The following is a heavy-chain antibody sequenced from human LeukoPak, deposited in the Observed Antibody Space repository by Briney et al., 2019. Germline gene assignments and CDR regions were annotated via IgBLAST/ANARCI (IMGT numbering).Heavy chain of an antibody. J-gene: IGHJ2*01. CDR3: ARVGDHYHWYLDL. CDR1: GFTVGTKY. V-gene: IGHV3-53*01. CDR2: LYSGDDT. Sequence: GGSLRLSCAASGFTVGTKYMNWVRPAPGKGLEWVSILYSGDDTYYADSVRGRFIVSRDSSKNTLYLHMSALRAEDTAVYYCARVGDHYHWYLDLWGRGTLVTVSS. D-gene: IGHD3-10*01.